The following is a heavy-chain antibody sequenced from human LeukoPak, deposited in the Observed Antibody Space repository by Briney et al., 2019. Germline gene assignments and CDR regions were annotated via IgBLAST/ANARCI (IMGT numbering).Heavy chain of an antibody. CDR1: GFLFSSYD. J-gene: IGHJ4*02. V-gene: IGHV3-64*01. Sequence: GGSQRLSCEALGFLFSSYDMHWVRQAPGKGLEYVSAISSNVHSTYYGSCVKGRFTSSRDNFKITLYLQMGGLRAEDMAVYFCARQKCSGGDCHSDYWGQGTLVTVSS. CDR2: ISSNVHST. D-gene: IGHD2-21*02. CDR3: ARQKCSGGDCHSDY.